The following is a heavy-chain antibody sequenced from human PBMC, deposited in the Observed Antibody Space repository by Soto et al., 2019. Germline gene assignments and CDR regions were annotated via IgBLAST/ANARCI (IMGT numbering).Heavy chain of an antibody. CDR1: GDSINSDKYY. CDR3: ARLEGLATISFYFDF. V-gene: IGHV4-39*01. J-gene: IGHJ4*02. Sequence: SETLSLTCSVSGDSINSDKYYWGWIRQPPGKGLEWIGSIYYRGNTYYNPSLQTRVTISLDKSKSQFSLKLNSVTAADSAVYFCARLEGLATISFYFDFWGQGALVTVSS. CDR2: IYYRGNT. D-gene: IGHD3-9*01.